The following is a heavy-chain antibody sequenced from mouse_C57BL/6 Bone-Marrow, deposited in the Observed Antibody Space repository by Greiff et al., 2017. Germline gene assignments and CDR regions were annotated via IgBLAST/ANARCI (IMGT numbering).Heavy chain of an antibody. J-gene: IGHJ4*01. CDR2: IYPGDGDT. D-gene: IGHD2-4*01. CDR3: ANYDYDGDAMDY. CDR1: GYALSSSW. Sequence: QVQLQQSGPALVKPGASVKISCKASGYALSSSWMNWVKQRPGKGLEWIGRIYPGDGDTNYNGKFKGKATLTADKSSSTAYMQLSSLTSEDSAVYFCANYDYDGDAMDYWGQGTSVTVSS. V-gene: IGHV1-82*01.